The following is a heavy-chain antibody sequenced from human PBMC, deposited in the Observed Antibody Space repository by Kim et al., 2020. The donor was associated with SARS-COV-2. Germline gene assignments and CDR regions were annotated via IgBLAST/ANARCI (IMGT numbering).Heavy chain of an antibody. CDR3: AKSPRVSWIYFDD. V-gene: IGHV3-23*01. Sequence: ADAEKGGFTNSRDNSTNTHDLQMNSLRAEDTAVYYCAKSPRVSWIYFDDWGQGTLVTVSS. D-gene: IGHD6-13*01. J-gene: IGHJ4*02.